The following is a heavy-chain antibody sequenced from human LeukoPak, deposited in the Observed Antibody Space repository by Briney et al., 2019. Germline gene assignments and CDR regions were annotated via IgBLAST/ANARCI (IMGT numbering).Heavy chain of an antibody. CDR1: GFSFSSYA. D-gene: IGHD3-10*01. V-gene: IGHV3-48*03. Sequence: GGSLRLSCAASGFSFSSYAMGWVRQAPGKGLEWVSYISDSGSTPYYADSVKGRFTISRDNAKNALFLQMNTLRVEDTAVYYCATQDYYGSGSYTVWGQGTLVTVSS. J-gene: IGHJ4*02. CDR3: ATQDYYGSGSYTV. CDR2: ISDSGSTP.